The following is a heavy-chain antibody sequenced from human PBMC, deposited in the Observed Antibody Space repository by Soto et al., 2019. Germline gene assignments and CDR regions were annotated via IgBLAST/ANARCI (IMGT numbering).Heavy chain of an antibody. D-gene: IGHD6-13*01. J-gene: IGHJ6*02. CDR3: ARDGVAAGTYGMDV. V-gene: IGHV1-2*02. CDR1: GYTFTGHY. CDR2: INPNSGGT. Sequence: ASVKVSCKASGYTFTGHYMHWVRQAPGQGLEWMGWINPNSGGTNYAQKFQGRVTMTRDTSISTAYMELSRLRSDDTAVYYCARDGVAAGTYGMDVWGQGTTVTVSS.